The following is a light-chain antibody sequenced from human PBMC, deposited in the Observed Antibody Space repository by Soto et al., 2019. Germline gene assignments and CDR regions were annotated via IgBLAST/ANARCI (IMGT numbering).Light chain of an antibody. CDR3: QTWGTGIGV. Sequence: QPVLTQSPSASASLGASVKLTCTLSSGHSTYVIAWHQQQPEKGPRYLMSLNSDGSHIKGDGIPDRFSGSSSGAERYLTISSLQSEDEADYYCQTWGTGIGVFGGGTKVTVL. CDR2: LNSDGSH. V-gene: IGLV4-69*01. J-gene: IGLJ3*02. CDR1: SGHSTYV.